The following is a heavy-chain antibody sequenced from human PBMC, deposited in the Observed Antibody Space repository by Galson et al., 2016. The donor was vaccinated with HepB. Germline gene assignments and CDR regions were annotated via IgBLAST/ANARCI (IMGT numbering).Heavy chain of an antibody. CDR3: ARGRGVDV. Sequence: SLRLSCAASGFTFSSYAMGWVRQGPGKGLEWVSVVRGTGSTTYYADSVKGRFTISRDNSKNSLYLQMNSLRGEDTAVYYCARGRGVDVWGQGTTVTVSS. V-gene: IGHV3-23*01. CDR2: VRGTGSTT. CDR1: GFTFSSYA. J-gene: IGHJ6*02.